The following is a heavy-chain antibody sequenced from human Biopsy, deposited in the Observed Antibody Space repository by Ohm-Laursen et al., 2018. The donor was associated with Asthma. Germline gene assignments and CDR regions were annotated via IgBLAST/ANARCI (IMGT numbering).Heavy chain of an antibody. CDR3: ARAVSSSSYWYFDL. CDR1: GGYTGSSDHH. V-gene: IGHV4-39*02. CDR2: IYYSGRT. D-gene: IGHD6-6*01. J-gene: IGHJ2*01. Sequence: TLSLTCRVSGGYTGSSDHHWAWIRQAPGKGLEWIGSIYYSGRTYYNPSLESRVTISADTSKNHFSLKVTSVTAADTAVYYCARAVSSSSYWYFDLWGRGDLVTVSS.